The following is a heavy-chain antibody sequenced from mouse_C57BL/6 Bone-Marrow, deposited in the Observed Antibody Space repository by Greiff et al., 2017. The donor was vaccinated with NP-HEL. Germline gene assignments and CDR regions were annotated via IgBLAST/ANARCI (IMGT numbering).Heavy chain of an antibody. CDR2: INPSNGGT. Sequence: VQLQESGTELVKPGASVKLSCKASGYTFTSYWMHWVKQRPGQGLEWIGNINPSNGGTNYNEKFKSKATLTVDKSSSTAYMQLSSLTSEDSAVYYCARKDSSGPYYYAMDYWGQGTSVTVSS. J-gene: IGHJ4*01. CDR1: GYTFTSYW. D-gene: IGHD3-2*02. CDR3: ARKDSSGPYYYAMDY. V-gene: IGHV1-53*01.